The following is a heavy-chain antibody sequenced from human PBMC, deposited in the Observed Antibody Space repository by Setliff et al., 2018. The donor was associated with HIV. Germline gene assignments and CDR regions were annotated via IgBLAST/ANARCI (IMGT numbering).Heavy chain of an antibody. CDR2: IYSDGNT. V-gene: IGHV3-66*02. CDR1: GFTFSSFA. J-gene: IGHJ6*03. Sequence: GGSLRLSCAASGFTFSSFAMSWVRQAPGKGLEWVSVIYSDGNTYYADSVKGRFTVSRDNSKNTLHLQMNSLRGEDTAVYYCVRNGNYYYYMDVWGKGTTVTVSS. CDR3: VRNGNYYYYMDV.